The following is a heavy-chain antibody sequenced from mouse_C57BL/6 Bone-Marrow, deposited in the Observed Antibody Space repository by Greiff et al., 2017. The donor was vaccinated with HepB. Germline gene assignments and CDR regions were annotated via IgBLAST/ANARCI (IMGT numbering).Heavy chain of an antibody. Sequence: VQLQQSGAELVKPGASVKMSCKASGYTFTTYPIEWMKQNHGKSLEWIGNFHPYNDDTNYNEKFKVKATLTVEKSSSTVYLQLSRLTSDDSAVYYCARRYYGKGYAIDYWGQGTSVTVSS. J-gene: IGHJ4*01. CDR2: FHPYNDDT. CDR3: ARRYYGKGYAIDY. D-gene: IGHD1-1*01. V-gene: IGHV1-47*01. CDR1: GYTFTTYP.